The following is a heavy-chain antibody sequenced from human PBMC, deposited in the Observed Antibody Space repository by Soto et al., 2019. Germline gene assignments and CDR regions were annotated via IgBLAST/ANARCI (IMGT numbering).Heavy chain of an antibody. CDR3: ARDRRQLAFDY. CDR2: IYYSGNT. D-gene: IGHD1-1*01. CDR1: GGSVSSADYS. Sequence: QVQLQESGPRLVKPSQTLSLTCTVSGGSVSSADYSWSWIRQPPGKGLEWIGYIYYSGNTYYNPSLKSRVTISVDTSKNQFSLELTSVTAADTAVYYCARDRRQLAFDYWGQGALVTVSS. J-gene: IGHJ4*02. V-gene: IGHV4-30-4*01.